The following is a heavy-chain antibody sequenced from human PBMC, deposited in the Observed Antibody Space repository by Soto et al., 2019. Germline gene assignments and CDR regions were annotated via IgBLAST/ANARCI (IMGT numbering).Heavy chain of an antibody. CDR3: ASSSKIAAAVVGY. D-gene: IGHD6-13*01. Sequence: SETLSLTCTVSGGSISNYYWSWIRQPPGKGLEWIGYINYSGSTNYNPSLKSRVTISVDTSKNQFSLKLSSVTAADTAVYYCASSSKIAAAVVGYWGQGTLVTVSS. J-gene: IGHJ4*02. CDR1: GGSISNYY. CDR2: INYSGST. V-gene: IGHV4-59*12.